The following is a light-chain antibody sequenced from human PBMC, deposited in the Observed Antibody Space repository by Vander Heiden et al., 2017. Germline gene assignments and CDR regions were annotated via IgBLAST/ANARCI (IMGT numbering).Light chain of an antibody. CDR3: NSRDINDVHLNV. CDR2: KT. CDR1: SLRNYD. Sequence: SSELTQDPAVSVALGQAVKITCQGDSLRNYDASCYQQKPGQAPILVLYKTFRPSGGPDRFSASFAGNTASLTITGAQAEDEADYFCNSRDINDVHLNVFGTGTRVTVL. V-gene: IGLV3-19*01. J-gene: IGLJ1*01.